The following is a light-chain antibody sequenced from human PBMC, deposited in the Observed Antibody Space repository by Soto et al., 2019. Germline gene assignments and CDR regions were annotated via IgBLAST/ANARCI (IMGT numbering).Light chain of an antibody. V-gene: IGKV1-5*01. Sequence: DIQMTQFPSTLSASVGDRVTITCRASQTTNTWLAWYQQKPGTAPKLLIYDASSLEGGVPSRFSASGSGTEFALSIGGLQPDDLAAYYCQLYISYPYTFGQGTKVDIK. CDR1: QTTNTW. CDR2: DAS. J-gene: IGKJ2*01. CDR3: QLYISYPYT.